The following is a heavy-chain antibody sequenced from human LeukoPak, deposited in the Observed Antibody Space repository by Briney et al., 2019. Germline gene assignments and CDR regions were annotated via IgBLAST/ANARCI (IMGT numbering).Heavy chain of an antibody. D-gene: IGHD1-20*01. CDR1: GGTFSSYA. CDR3: AREFRITGTGGDAFDI. V-gene: IGHV1-69*01. CDR2: IIPIFGTA. J-gene: IGHJ3*02. Sequence: ASVKVSCKASGGTFSSYAISWVRQAPGQGLEWMGGIIPIFGTANYAQKFQGRVTITADESTSTAYMELSSLRSEDTAVYYCAREFRITGTGGDAFDIWGQGTMVTVSS.